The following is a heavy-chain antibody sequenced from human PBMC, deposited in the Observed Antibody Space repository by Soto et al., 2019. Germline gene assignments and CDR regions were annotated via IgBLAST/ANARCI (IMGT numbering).Heavy chain of an antibody. V-gene: IGHV3-33*01. Sequence: LRLSCAASGFTFSSYGMDWVRQAPGKGLEWVAFIWHDGGNKFYAESVKGRFTISRDNSKNTLYLQMTSLSAEDTAMYYCARDGDVNTGFGKDYWGQGTLVTVSS. CDR2: IWHDGGNK. CDR3: ARDGDVNTGFGKDY. CDR1: GFTFSSYG. D-gene: IGHD3-16*01. J-gene: IGHJ4*02.